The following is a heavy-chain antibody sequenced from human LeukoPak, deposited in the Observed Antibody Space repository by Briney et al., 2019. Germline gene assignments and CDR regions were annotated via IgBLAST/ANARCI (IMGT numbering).Heavy chain of an antibody. CDR1: GFTFSSYA. CDR3: ARSRDGYTPLFFDL. V-gene: IGHV3-23*01. CDR2: ISGSGGRT. D-gene: IGHD5-24*01. J-gene: IGHJ4*02. Sequence: GGSLRLSCAASGFTFSSYAMSWVRQAPGKGLEWVSTISGSGGRTYNADSVKGRFTISRDNSKNTLYLQMNSLRTEDTAVYYCARSRDGYTPLFFDLWPGGTRVSV.